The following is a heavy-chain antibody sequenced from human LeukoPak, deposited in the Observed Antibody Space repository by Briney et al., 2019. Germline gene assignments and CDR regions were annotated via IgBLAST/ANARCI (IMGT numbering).Heavy chain of an antibody. CDR2: INPNSGGT. V-gene: IGHV1-2*04. J-gene: IGHJ3*02. CDR1: GYTFTGYY. D-gene: IGHD6-19*01. Sequence: ASVKVSCKASGYTFTGYYMHWVRQAPGQGLEWMGWINPNSGGTNYAQKFQGWVTMTRDTSISTAYMELSRLRSDDTAVYYCARVGAVAYDAFDIWGQGTMVTVSS. CDR3: ARVGAVAYDAFDI.